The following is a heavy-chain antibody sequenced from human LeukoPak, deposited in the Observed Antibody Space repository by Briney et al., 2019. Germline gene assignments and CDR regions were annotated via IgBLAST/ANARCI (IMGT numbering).Heavy chain of an antibody. Sequence: LRLSCAASGFTFSDYHMSWIRQHPGKGLEWIGYIYYTGSTYYNPSLKSRLTISVDTSKNQFSLSLSSVTAADTALYYCARAWGYDILTGYYRGWYFDLWGRGTLVTVSS. CDR1: GFTFSDYH. D-gene: IGHD3-9*01. CDR3: ARAWGYDILTGYYRGWYFDL. V-gene: IGHV4-31*02. CDR2: IYYTGST. J-gene: IGHJ2*01.